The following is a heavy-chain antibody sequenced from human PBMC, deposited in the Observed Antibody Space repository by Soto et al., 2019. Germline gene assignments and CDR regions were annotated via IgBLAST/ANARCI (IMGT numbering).Heavy chain of an antibody. CDR1: GFTFINAW. V-gene: IGHV3-15*05. D-gene: IGHD1-26*01. Sequence: PGGSLRLSCAASGFTFINAWMSWVRQAPGKGLEWVGRIKSKADGGTINYAAPVKGRFTISRDDSKNTLYLQMSGLKSEDTAVYYCTTYSGNVYSYGYYGMDVWGQGTMVTVSS. CDR2: IKSKADGGTI. J-gene: IGHJ6*02. CDR3: TTYSGNVYSYGYYGMDV.